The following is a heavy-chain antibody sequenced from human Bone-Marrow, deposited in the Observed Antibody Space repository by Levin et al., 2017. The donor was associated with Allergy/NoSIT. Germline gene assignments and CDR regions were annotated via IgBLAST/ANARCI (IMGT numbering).Heavy chain of an antibody. V-gene: IGHV3-30*18. J-gene: IGHJ4*02. CDR1: GFTFRSYG. CDR2: ISYEGTNQ. Sequence: GGSLRLSCEASGFTFRSYGMHWVRQAPGKGLEWVAVISYEGTNQYYAQSVEGRFTVSRDNSKNILYLQMNSLRTEDTAVYYCVKGHNLNTVALIDSCGQGARVTVSS. D-gene: IGHD4-23*01. CDR3: VKGHNLNTVALIDS.